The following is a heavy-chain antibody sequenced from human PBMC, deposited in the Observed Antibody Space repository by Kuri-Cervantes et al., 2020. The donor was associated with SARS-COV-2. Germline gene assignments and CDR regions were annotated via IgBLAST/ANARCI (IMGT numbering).Heavy chain of an antibody. Sequence: SETLSLTCTVSGGSISSSSYYWGWIRQPPGKGLEWIGSIYYSGSTYYNPSLKSRVTISVDTSKNQFSLKLSSVTAADTAVYYCARQSVYRGKAVAGSPDYWGQGTLVTVSS. J-gene: IGHJ4*02. D-gene: IGHD6-19*01. CDR3: ARQSVYRGKAVAGSPDY. CDR2: IYYSGST. CDR1: GGSISSSSYY. V-gene: IGHV4-39*01.